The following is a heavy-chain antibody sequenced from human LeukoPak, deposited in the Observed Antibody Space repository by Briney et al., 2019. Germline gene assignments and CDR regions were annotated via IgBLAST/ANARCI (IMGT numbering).Heavy chain of an antibody. Sequence: PGGSLRLSCAASGYTFSHYYMSWIRQAPGKGLEWVSYISSGSSYTNNADSVKGRFTISRDNAKNSLYLQMNSLRAEDTAVYYCARGRQPDCWGQGTLVTVSS. J-gene: IGHJ4*02. D-gene: IGHD2-2*01. CDR2: ISSGSSYT. CDR3: ARGRQPDC. V-gene: IGHV3-11*05. CDR1: GYTFSHYY.